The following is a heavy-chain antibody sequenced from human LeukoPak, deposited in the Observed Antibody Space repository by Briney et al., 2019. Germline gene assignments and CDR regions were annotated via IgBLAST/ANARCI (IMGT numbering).Heavy chain of an antibody. Sequence: SETLSLTCTVSGGSISVGAYYWGWIRQPPEKGLEWIGNIFYSGSTYYSPSLKSRLTISVDTSKNQFSLELSSVTAADTAVYYCARYSCPNGVCYYFDYWGQGTLVTVSS. CDR3: ARYSCPNGVCYYFDY. D-gene: IGHD2-8*01. J-gene: IGHJ4*02. CDR2: IFYSGST. V-gene: IGHV4-39*07. CDR1: GGSISVGAYY.